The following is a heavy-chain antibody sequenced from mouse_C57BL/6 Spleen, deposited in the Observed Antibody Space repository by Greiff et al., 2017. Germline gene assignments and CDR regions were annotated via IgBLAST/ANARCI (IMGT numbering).Heavy chain of an antibody. CDR2: IDPGNGGT. CDR1: GFNFKDDC. J-gene: IGHJ1*03. Sequence: EVQLQQSGAELVRPGASVKLSCTASGFNFKDDCMHWVKQRPEQGLEWIGWIDPGNGGTEYASKFQGKATVTADTSSNTAYLQLSSLTSEDSAVDYCTTRLYWYFDVWGTGTPVTVSS. V-gene: IGHV14-4*01. CDR3: TTRLYWYFDV.